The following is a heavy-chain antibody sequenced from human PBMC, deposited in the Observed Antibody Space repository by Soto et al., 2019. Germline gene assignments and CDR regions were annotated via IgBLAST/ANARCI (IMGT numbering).Heavy chain of an antibody. D-gene: IGHD6-19*01. J-gene: IGHJ6*02. CDR3: ARGGGIAVAGISWGGDYYYGMDV. Sequence: ASVKVSCKASGGTFSSYSISWVRQAPGQGLEWMGGIIPIFGTANYAQKFQGRGTITADKSTSTADMELSSLRSEDTAVYYWARGGGIAVAGISWGGDYYYGMDVWGQGTTVTVSS. CDR2: IIPIFGTA. V-gene: IGHV1-69*06. CDR1: GGTFSSYS.